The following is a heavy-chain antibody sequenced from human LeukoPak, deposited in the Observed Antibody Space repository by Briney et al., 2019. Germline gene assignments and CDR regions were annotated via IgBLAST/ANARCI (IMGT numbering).Heavy chain of an antibody. CDR1: GFTFSSYG. V-gene: IGHV3-30*02. CDR2: IRYDGSNK. Sequence: PGGSLRLSCAASGFTFSSYGMHWVRQAPGKGLEWVAFIRYDGSNKYYADSVKGRFTISRDNSKNTLYLQMNSLRAEDTAVYYCAKDGLWAHRLVVVVAAKDYYFDYWGQGTLVTVSS. CDR3: AKDGLWAHRLVVVVAAKDYYFDY. D-gene: IGHD2-15*01. J-gene: IGHJ4*02.